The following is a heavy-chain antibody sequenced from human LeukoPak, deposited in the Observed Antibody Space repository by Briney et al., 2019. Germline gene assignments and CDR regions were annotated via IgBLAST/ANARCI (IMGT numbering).Heavy chain of an antibody. CDR1: GFTFSSYA. V-gene: IGHV3-30-3*01. Sequence: GGSLRLSCAASGFTFSSYAMHWVRQAPGKGLEWVAVISYDGSNKYYADSVKGRFTISRDNSKNTLYLQMNSLRAGDTAVYYCARDRYSSSWPDYWGQGTLVTVSS. J-gene: IGHJ4*02. CDR2: ISYDGSNK. CDR3: ARDRYSSSWPDY. D-gene: IGHD6-13*01.